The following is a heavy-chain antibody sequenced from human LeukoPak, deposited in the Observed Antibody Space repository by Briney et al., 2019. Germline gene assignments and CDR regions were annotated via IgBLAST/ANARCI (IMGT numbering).Heavy chain of an antibody. CDR3: ARGWASSWYYFDF. J-gene: IGHJ4*02. Sequence: KPSETLSLTCAVSGGSMRNYYWSWTRQPPGKGLEWIGYTYDSGSSSYNPSLRSRVSISIDTSKNQFSLNLSSVTAADTAVYYCARGWASSWYYFDFWGQGTLVTVSS. D-gene: IGHD2-2*01. CDR2: TYDSGSS. V-gene: IGHV4-59*01. CDR1: GGSMRNYY.